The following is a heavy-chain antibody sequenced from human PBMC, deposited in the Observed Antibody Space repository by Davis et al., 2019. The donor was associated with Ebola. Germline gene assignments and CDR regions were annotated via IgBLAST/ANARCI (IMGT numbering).Heavy chain of an antibody. CDR3: AKDPPPMETYYYYNMDV. Sequence: GGSLRLSCAASGFTFSSYWMSWVRQAPGKGLEWVSSISVGGGKTYYGDSVRGRFTISRDNSKNTLFLQMTSLRVEDTAMYYCAKDPPPMETYYYYNMDVWGKGTMVIVSS. V-gene: IGHV3-23*01. CDR2: ISVGGGKT. J-gene: IGHJ6*03. D-gene: IGHD3-10*01. CDR1: GFTFSSYW.